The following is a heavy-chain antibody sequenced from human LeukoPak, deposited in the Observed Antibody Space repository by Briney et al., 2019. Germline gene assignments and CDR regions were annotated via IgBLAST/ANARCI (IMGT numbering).Heavy chain of an antibody. V-gene: IGHV5-51*01. Sequence: GESRQISCKGSGYSFTNYWIGWVRPLPGKGLEWMGIIYPGDSDTRYSPSFPGQVTISVDKSINTAYLQWSSLKASDTAMYYCAASTYGSGSYVGFDSWGQGTLVTVSS. D-gene: IGHD3-10*01. CDR2: IYPGDSDT. CDR3: AASTYGSGSYVGFDS. J-gene: IGHJ4*02. CDR1: GYSFTNYW.